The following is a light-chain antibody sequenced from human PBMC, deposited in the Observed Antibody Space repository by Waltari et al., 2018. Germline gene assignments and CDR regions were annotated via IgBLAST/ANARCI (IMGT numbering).Light chain of an antibody. Sequence: DIQMTQSPSSLSASVGDRVTITCHASQDVSNYLNWYQQKPGKAPKLLIYEESNLETGVPSRFSGSGSGTDFTFTISSLQPEDIATYYCQQYDNLPLTFGGGTKVEIK. CDR1: QDVSNY. CDR3: QQYDNLPLT. CDR2: EES. V-gene: IGKV1-33*01. J-gene: IGKJ4*01.